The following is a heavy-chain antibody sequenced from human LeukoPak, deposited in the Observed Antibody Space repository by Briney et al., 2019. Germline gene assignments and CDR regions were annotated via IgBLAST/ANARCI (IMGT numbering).Heavy chain of an antibody. CDR2: TYHRSKWYN. CDR1: GDSVSSNSVA. V-gene: IGHV6-1*01. D-gene: IGHD6-19*01. CDR3: ARDSSGWALDY. J-gene: IGHJ4*02. Sequence: SQTLSLTCVISGDSVSSNSVAWNWIRQSPSRGLEWLGRTYHRSKWYNDYAVSVESRIIINPDTSKNQSSLHLNSVTPEDTAVYYCARDSSGWALDYWGQGTLVTVSS.